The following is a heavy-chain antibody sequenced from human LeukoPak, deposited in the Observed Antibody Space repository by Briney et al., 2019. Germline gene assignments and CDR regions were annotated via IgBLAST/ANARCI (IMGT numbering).Heavy chain of an antibody. CDR2: IGGSGGGT. V-gene: IGHV3-23*01. J-gene: IGHJ4*02. Sequence: GGSLRLSCAASGFSFYNYALNWVRQAPGKGLEWVSVIGGSGGGTYYADSVKGRFTIFRDSSKNTLYLQMNNLRAEDTAVYYCAKGADGRAYYFFDYWGQGALVTVSS. CDR1: GFSFYNYA. CDR3: AKGADGRAYYFFDY. D-gene: IGHD3-22*01.